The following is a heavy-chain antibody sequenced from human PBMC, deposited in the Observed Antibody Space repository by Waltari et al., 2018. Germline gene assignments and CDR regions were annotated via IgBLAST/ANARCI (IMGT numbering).Heavy chain of an antibody. D-gene: IGHD6-25*01. J-gene: IGHJ5*02. CDR1: GGSMSSSSYY. CDR2: IYYSGRT. CDR3: ARQAANWFDP. Sequence: QLQLQESGPGLVKPSETLSLTCTVSGGSMSSSSYYWGWIRQPPGKGLEWIGNIYYSGRTYYNPSLKSRVTISVDTSKNQFSLKLTSVTAADTAVYYCARQAANWFDPWGQGSLVTVSS. V-gene: IGHV4-39*01.